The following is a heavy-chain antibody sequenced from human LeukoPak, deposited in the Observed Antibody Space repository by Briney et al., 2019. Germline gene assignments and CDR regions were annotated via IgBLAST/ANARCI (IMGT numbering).Heavy chain of an antibody. J-gene: IGHJ4*02. V-gene: IGHV3-7*05. CDR3: PRSSSYGGPSAASGNC. D-gene: IGHD6-13*01. CDR1: GLSTSSPW. Sequence: GGCHRLSSVASGLSTSSPWASWVRQAPGEGGEWGGNIKQDGGEKYYVDSLKGRFAVSRDNAKNSLYLQMNSLRAEDTAVYYCPRSSSYGGPSAASGNCWGQGTLVTVSS. CDR2: IKQDGGEK.